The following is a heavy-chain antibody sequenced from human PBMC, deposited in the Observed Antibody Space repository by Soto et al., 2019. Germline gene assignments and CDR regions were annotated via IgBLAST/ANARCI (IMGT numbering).Heavy chain of an antibody. J-gene: IGHJ4*02. V-gene: IGHV3-9*01. CDR1: GFTFDDYA. CDR3: AKAMYSSSWSPFDY. CDR2: ISWNSGSI. Sequence: GGSLRLSCAASGFTFDDYAMHWVRQAPGKGLEWVSGISWNSGSIGYADSVKGRFTISRDNAKNSLYLQMNSLRAEDTALYYCAKAMYSSSWSPFDYWGQGTLVTVSS. D-gene: IGHD6-13*01.